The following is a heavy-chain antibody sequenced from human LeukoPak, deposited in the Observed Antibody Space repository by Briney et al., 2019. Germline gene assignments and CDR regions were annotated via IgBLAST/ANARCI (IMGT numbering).Heavy chain of an antibody. CDR3: SKCGGPGGWYNALDY. V-gene: IGHV3-30*18. D-gene: IGHD6-19*01. CDR2: ISYDGSNK. J-gene: IGHJ4*02. Sequence: GRSLRLSCAASGFTFSSYGMHWVRQAPGKGLEWVAVISYDGSNKYYADSVKGRFTISRDNSKNTLYLQMNSLRAEDTAVYYWSKCGGPGGWYNALDYWGQGTLVTVSS. CDR1: GFTFSSYG.